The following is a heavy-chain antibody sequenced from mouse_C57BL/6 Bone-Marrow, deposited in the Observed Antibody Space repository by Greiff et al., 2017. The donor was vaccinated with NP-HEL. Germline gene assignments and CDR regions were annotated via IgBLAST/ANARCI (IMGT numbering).Heavy chain of an antibody. V-gene: IGHV3-8*01. J-gene: IGHJ4*01. CDR1: GYSITSDY. CDR2: ISYSGST. D-gene: IGHD2-2*01. Sequence: VQLQQSGPGLAKPSQTLSLTCSVTGYSITSDYWTWIRKFPGNKLEYMGYISYSGSTYYNPSLKSRISIIRDTSKHQSYLQLNSVTTEDTATYYGARAPLWLRRNYYAMDYWGQGTSVTVSS. CDR3: ARAPLWLRRNYYAMDY.